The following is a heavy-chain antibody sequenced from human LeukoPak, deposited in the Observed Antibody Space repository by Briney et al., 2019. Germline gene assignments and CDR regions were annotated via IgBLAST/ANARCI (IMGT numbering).Heavy chain of an antibody. CDR1: GGSFSGYY. CDR2: INHSGST. CDR3: ARALVYGSGYYTSYYFDY. J-gene: IGHJ4*02. D-gene: IGHD3-3*01. Sequence: SETLSLTCAVYGGSFSGYYWSWIRQPPGKGLEWIGEINHSGSTNYNPSLKSRVTISVDTSKNQFSLKLSSVTAADTAVYYCARALVYGSGYYTSYYFDYWGQGTLVTVSS. V-gene: IGHV4-34*01.